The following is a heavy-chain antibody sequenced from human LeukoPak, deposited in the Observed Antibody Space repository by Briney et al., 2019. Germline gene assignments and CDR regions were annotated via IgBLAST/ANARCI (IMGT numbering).Heavy chain of an antibody. CDR3: ARDPFDDFWSGHYYYYGMDV. CDR2: IKQDGSEK. CDR1: GFTFSSYW. Sequence: GGSLRLSCAASGFTFSSYWMSWVRQAPGKGLEWVANIKQDGSEKYYVDSVKGRFTISRDNAKNSLYLQMNSLRAEDTAVYYCARDPFDDFWSGHYYYYGMDVWGQETTVTVSS. V-gene: IGHV3-7*01. J-gene: IGHJ6*02. D-gene: IGHD3-3*01.